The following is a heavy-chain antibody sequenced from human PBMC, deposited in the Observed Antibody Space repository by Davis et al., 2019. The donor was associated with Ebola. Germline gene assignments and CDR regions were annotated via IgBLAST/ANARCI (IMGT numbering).Heavy chain of an antibody. Sequence: ASVKVSCKASGYTFTNYGITWVRQAPGQGLEWMGWINPHNGNTNYAQKFQGRVTMTRDTSISTAYMELSRLRSDDTAVYYCARIGFSYYDSSGPWGQGTLVTVSS. V-gene: IGHV1-2*02. CDR1: GYTFTNYG. CDR2: INPHNGNT. D-gene: IGHD3-22*01. J-gene: IGHJ5*02. CDR3: ARIGFSYYDSSGP.